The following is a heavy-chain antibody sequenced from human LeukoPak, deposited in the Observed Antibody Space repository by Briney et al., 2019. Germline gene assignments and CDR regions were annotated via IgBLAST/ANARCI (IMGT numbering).Heavy chain of an antibody. J-gene: IGHJ4*02. Sequence: GGSLRLSCAASGFTFKLYWMHWVRQVPGKRPVWVSRINDDGSDTIYADSVRGRFTISRDDAKNTVYLQMNNLRAEDTAVYFCARDGRGGFLDQWGQGTLVTVSS. CDR2: INDDGSDT. CDR1: GFTFKLYW. D-gene: IGHD3-10*01. CDR3: ARDGRGGFLDQ. V-gene: IGHV3-74*01.